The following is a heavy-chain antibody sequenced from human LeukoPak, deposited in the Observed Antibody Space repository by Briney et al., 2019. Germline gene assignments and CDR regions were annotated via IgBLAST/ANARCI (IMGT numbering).Heavy chain of an antibody. V-gene: IGHV3-64*01. CDR1: GFTLSSYG. J-gene: IGHJ4*02. D-gene: IGHD4/OR15-4a*01. Sequence: PGGSLRLSCAASGFTLSSYGMVWVRQAPGKGLGCVSGISSNGGITYYGNSVKGRFTISRDNSKDTLHLQMGSLRSEDMAVYYCARAIWWASDYWGQGTLVTVAS. CDR3: ARAIWWASDY. CDR2: ISSNGGIT.